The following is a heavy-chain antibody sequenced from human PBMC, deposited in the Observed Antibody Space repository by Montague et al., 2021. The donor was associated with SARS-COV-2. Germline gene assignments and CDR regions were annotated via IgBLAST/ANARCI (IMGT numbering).Heavy chain of an antibody. V-gene: IGHV4-59*12. CDR3: ARCRIRNQLYGMDV. D-gene: IGHD2-15*01. Sequence: SETRSLTCSVSGGSFSPYYWSWIRQTPAKGLEWIGYVSHPGSTSXNPSPHSRVSMFVDSFKSKFSLELSSVTAAATAIYYFARCRIRNQLYGMDVWGQGTTVIVSS. CDR2: VSHPGST. J-gene: IGHJ6*02. CDR1: GGSFSPYY.